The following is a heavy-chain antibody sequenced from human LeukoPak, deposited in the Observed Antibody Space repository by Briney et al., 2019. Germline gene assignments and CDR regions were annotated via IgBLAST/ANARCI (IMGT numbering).Heavy chain of an antibody. CDR3: AKDLGSGWYE. J-gene: IGHJ4*02. V-gene: IGHV3-23*01. D-gene: IGHD6-19*01. Sequence: GGSLRLSCAASGFTFSTYVVNWVRQAPGKGLEWVSAISGSGGSTYYADSVKGRFTISRDNSKNTLYLQMNSLRAEDTAVYYCAKDLGSGWYEWGQGTLVTVSS. CDR2: ISGSGGST. CDR1: GFTFSTYV.